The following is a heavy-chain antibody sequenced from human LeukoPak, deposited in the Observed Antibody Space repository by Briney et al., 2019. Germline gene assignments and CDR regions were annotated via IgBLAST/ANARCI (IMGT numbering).Heavy chain of an antibody. D-gene: IGHD6-6*01. CDR1: GFTFSSYA. CDR2: ISYDGSNK. V-gene: IGHV3-30-3*01. Sequence: GGSLRLSCAASGFTFSSYAMHWVRQAPGKGLEWVAVISYDGSNKYYADSVKGRFTISRDNSKNTLYLQMDSLRAEDTAVYYCARLAARDLGVDYWGQGTLVTVSS. CDR3: ARLAARDLGVDY. J-gene: IGHJ4*02.